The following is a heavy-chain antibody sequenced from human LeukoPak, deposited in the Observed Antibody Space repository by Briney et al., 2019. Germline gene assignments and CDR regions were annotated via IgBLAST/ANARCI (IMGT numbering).Heavy chain of an antibody. CDR3: AKEGTPQVSTWYDL. J-gene: IGHJ5*02. V-gene: IGHV3-30*18. Sequence: GGSLRLSCAASEVTLSPYGMHWVRQAPGKGLEWVAVISYEGGTQHYADSVKGRFIISRDNPRNTLYLQMNILRTEDTAVYYCAKEGTPQVSTWYDLWGQGTQAIVSS. CDR2: ISYEGGTQ. CDR1: EVTLSPYG. D-gene: IGHD3-10*01.